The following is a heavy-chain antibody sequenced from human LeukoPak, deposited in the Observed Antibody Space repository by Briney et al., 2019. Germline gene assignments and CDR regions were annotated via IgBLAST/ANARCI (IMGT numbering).Heavy chain of an antibody. CDR2: INHSGST. V-gene: IGHV4-34*01. D-gene: IGHD1-26*01. J-gene: IGHJ3*02. CDR3: ARIGSYSAFDI. Sequence: SETLSLTCAVDGGSFSGYYWSWIRQPPGKGLEWIGEINHSGSTNYNPSLKSRVTISVDTSKNQFSLKLSSVTAADTAVYYCARIGSYSAFDIWGQGTMVTVSS. CDR1: GGSFSGYY.